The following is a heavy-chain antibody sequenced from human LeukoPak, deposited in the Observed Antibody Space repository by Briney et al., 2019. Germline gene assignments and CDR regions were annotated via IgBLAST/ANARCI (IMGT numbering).Heavy chain of an antibody. J-gene: IGHJ4*02. Sequence: PGGSLRLSCAASGFTFSSYAMHWVRQAPGKGLEWVAVISYDGSNKYYADSVKGRFTISRDNSKNTLYLQMNSPRAEDTAVYYCQGRAMVTNDYWGQGTLVTVSS. CDR1: GFTFSSYA. D-gene: IGHD5-18*01. CDR3: QGRAMVTNDY. CDR2: ISYDGSNK. V-gene: IGHV3-30-3*01.